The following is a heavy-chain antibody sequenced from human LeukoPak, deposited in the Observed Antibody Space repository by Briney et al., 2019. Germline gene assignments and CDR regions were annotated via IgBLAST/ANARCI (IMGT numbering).Heavy chain of an antibody. CDR1: GGSISSYY. V-gene: IGHV4-59*01. CDR2: IYYSGST. J-gene: IGHJ2*01. Sequence: SETLSLTCTVSGGSISSYYWSWIRQPPGKGLEWIGYIYYSGSTNYNPSLKSRVTISVDTSKNQFSLKLSSVTAADTAVYYCARCIYGDGLNWYFDLWGRGTLVTVSS. CDR3: ARCIYGDGLNWYFDL. D-gene: IGHD4-17*01.